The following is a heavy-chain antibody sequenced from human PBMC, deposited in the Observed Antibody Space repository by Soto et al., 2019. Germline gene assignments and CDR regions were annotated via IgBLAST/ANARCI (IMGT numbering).Heavy chain of an antibody. Sequence: EVQLVESGGGLVQPGRSLRLSCAASGFTFDDYAMHWVRQAPGKGLEWVSGISWNSGSIGYADSVKGRFTISRDNAKNSMHLQLNSLIAADTSLFYCGKDDVGYFSSTTCSFYYYYYMDVWGKGTTVTVSS. CDR1: GFTFDDYA. CDR2: ISWNSGSI. J-gene: IGHJ6*03. CDR3: GKDDVGYFSSTTCSFYYYYYMDV. D-gene: IGHD2-2*01. V-gene: IGHV3-9*01.